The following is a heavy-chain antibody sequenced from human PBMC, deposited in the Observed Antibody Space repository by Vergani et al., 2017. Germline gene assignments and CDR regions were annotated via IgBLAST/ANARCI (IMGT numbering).Heavy chain of an antibody. J-gene: IGHJ4*02. CDR2: ISSSSSYI. CDR3: ARGHGAGWELSPFDY. CDR1: GFTFSSYS. Sequence: EVQLVESGGGLVKPGGSLRLSCAASGFTFSSYSMNWVRQAPGKGLEWVSSISSSSSYIYYADSVKGRFTISRDNAKNSLYLQMNSLRAEDTAVYYCARGHGAGWELSPFDYWGQGTLVTVSS. V-gene: IGHV3-21*01. D-gene: IGHD1-26*01.